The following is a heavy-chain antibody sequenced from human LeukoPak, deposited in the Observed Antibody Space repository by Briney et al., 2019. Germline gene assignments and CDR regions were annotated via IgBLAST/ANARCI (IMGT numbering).Heavy chain of an antibody. J-gene: IGHJ4*02. CDR2: IYHSGST. CDR3: ARLDCSSTSCYLVY. Sequence: SETLSLTCAVSGGSISSSNWWSWVRQPPGKGLEWIGEIYHSGSTNYNPPLKSRVTISVDKSKNQFSLKLSSVTAADTAVYYCARLDCSSTSCYLVYWGQGTLVTVSS. V-gene: IGHV4-4*02. CDR1: GGSISSSNW. D-gene: IGHD2-2*01.